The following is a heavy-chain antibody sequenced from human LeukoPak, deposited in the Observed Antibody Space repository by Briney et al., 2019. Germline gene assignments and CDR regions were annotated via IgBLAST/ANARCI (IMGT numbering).Heavy chain of an antibody. CDR2: IQYDGSNK. Sequence: GGSLRLSCAASGFTINTYGMHWVRQAPGKGLEWVAFIQYDGSNKFYIDSVKGRFTISRDNSKNMVYLQMNSLRAEDTAMYYCAKIRGPYEYWGQGTLVTVSS. CDR3: AKIRGPYEY. D-gene: IGHD3-3*02. CDR1: GFTINTYG. V-gene: IGHV3-30*02. J-gene: IGHJ4*02.